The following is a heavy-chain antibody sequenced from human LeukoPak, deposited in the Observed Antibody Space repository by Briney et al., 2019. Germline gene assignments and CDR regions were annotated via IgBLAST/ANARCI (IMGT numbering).Heavy chain of an antibody. J-gene: IGHJ4*02. D-gene: IGHD2-21*02. CDR2: ISHDGNHQ. V-gene: IGHV3-30*04. CDR1: EITLTNYA. CDR3: AREVTPYY. Sequence: GGSLRLSCEATEITLTNYAMYWVRQAPGKGLEWVGVISHDGNHQYYADSVKGRFTISRDNAKNSLYLQMNSLRAEDTAVYYCAREVTPYYWGQGTLVTVSS.